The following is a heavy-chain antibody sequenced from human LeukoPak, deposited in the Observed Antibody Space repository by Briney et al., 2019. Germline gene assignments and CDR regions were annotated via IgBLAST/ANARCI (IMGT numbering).Heavy chain of an antibody. V-gene: IGHV3-74*01. Sequence: GGSLRLSCAASGFTFRDYWMHWIRQAPGKGLVWVSRIKGDGSHTIYADSVKGQFTISRDNAKNTLYLQMKSLRVEDTALYYCVRDWDHFDFDSWGQGTLVTVSS. J-gene: IGHJ5*01. CDR1: GFTFRDYW. CDR3: VRDWDHFDFDS. D-gene: IGHD1-26*01. CDR2: IKGDGSHT.